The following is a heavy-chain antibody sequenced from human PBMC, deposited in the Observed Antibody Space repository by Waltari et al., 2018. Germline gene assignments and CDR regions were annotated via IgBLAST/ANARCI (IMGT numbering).Heavy chain of an antibody. CDR3: ARAPTRTSSPYYFDY. Sequence: EVQLVQSGVEVRKPGQSLTISCKGSGYSFTTYWIGWLRKMPGKGLAWLGIIYPGDSETRYSPSFKGQVTISADNSISTAYLQWSSLKASDTAMYFCARAPTRTSSPYYFDYWGQGTLVTVSS. CDR2: IYPGDSET. J-gene: IGHJ4*02. CDR1: GYSFTTYW. V-gene: IGHV5-51*01. D-gene: IGHD1-1*01.